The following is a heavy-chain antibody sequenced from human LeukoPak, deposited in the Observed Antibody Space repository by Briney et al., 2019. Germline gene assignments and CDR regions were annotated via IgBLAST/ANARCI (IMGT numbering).Heavy chain of an antibody. J-gene: IGHJ4*02. CDR1: GFTISSYW. Sequence: GGSLRLSCAASGFTISSYWMRWVRQAPGKGLEWVATINQNGGVKYYVDSVKGRFTISRDNAKTSLFLQMNSLRIDDTAMYYCTRTVNSASDFWGQGTLVTVSS. D-gene: IGHD4-23*01. CDR3: TRTVNSASDF. CDR2: INQNGGVK. V-gene: IGHV3-7*03.